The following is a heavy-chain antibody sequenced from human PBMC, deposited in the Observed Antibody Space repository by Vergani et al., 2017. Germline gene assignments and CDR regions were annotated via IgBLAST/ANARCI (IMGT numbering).Heavy chain of an antibody. J-gene: IGHJ3*01. CDR2: IYYSGST. CDR1: NDSVSNTFYY. D-gene: IGHD3-3*01. Sequence: QLQESGPGLVKPSETLSLTCTVSNDSVSNTFYYWGWIRQTPGKGLEWIGSIYYSGSTYYNPSLESRVTISVDEPKRQFSLKVTSVTAADSAMYYCVRRDFWVGPRTFDAWGAGTPVIVSS. CDR3: VRRDFWVGPRTFDA. V-gene: IGHV4-39*07.